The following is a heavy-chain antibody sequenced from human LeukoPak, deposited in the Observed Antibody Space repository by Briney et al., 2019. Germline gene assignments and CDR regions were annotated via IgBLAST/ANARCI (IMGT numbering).Heavy chain of an antibody. CDR1: GYTFTSYG. V-gene: IGHV1-18*01. CDR3: ARVPGSLSRYYYYMDV. D-gene: IGHD3-16*01. CDR2: ISAYNGNT. Sequence: GASVKVSCKASGYTFTSYGISWVRQAPGQGLEWMGWISAYNGNTNYAQKPQGRVTMTTDTSTSTAYMELRSPISDDTAVYYCARVPGSLSRYYYYMDVWGKGTTVTVSS. J-gene: IGHJ6*03.